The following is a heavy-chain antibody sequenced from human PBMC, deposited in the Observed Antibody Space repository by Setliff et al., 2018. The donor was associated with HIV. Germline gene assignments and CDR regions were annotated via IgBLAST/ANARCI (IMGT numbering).Heavy chain of an antibody. V-gene: IGHV1-2*04. Sequence: ASVMVSCKASGYTFTGYYMHWVRQAPGQGLEWMGWINPNSGGTNYAQKFQGWVTMTRDTSISTAYMELSRLRSDDTAVYYCARFHSSGWYNGMDVWGQGTTVTVSS. J-gene: IGHJ6*02. CDR2: INPNSGGT. CDR3: ARFHSSGWYNGMDV. CDR1: GYTFTGYY. D-gene: IGHD6-19*01.